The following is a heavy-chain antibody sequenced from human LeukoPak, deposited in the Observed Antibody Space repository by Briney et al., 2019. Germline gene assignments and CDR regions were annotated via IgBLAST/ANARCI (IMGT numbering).Heavy chain of an antibody. CDR3: ASSSGSYTWFDP. CDR2: IYYSGST. J-gene: IGHJ5*02. V-gene: IGHV4-31*03. CDR1: GGSISSGGYY. D-gene: IGHD3-10*01. Sequence: SETLSLTCTVSGGSISSGGYYWSWIRQHPGKGLEWIGYIYYSGSTYYNPSLKSRVTISVDTSKNQFSLKLSSVTAADTAVYYCASSSGSYTWFDPWGQGTLVTVSS.